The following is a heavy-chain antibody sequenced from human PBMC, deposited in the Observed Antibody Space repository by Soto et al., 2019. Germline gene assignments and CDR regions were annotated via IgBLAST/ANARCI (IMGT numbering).Heavy chain of an antibody. CDR3: ARAYLGRLPRRADYYYAMDV. V-gene: IGHV3-13*05. D-gene: IGHD1-26*01. J-gene: IGHJ6*02. Sequence: GGSLRLSXAAPGFTFRDYDMHWVRQPTGKGLEWVSGLGAADDPYYIASVKGRFSVSRDNAQNSLYLQMNNLRVEDAAVYFCARAYLGRLPRRADYYYAMDVWGRGTTVTVSS. CDR1: GFTFRDYD. CDR2: LGAADDP.